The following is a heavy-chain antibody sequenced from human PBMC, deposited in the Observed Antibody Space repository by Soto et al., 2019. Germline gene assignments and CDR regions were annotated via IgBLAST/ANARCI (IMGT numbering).Heavy chain of an antibody. D-gene: IGHD7-27*01. J-gene: IGHJ4*02. CDR1: GFTFSSYW. Sequence: EVQLVESGGGLVQPGGSLRLSCAVSGFTFSSYWMSWVRQAPGRGLEWVATIAHDGSEKFYVVSVKGRFTISRDNTKNSQYLQMNSLRAEDTAVYYCARESNAHFDYWDQGTMVTVSS. V-gene: IGHV3-7*01. CDR3: ARESNAHFDY. CDR2: IAHDGSEK.